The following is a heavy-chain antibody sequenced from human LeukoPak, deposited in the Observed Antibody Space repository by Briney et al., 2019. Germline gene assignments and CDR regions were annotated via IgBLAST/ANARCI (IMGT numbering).Heavy chain of an antibody. CDR3: AKALGPAMVRGVIDY. Sequence: LTGGSLRLSCATSGFTFSTYGMHWVRQAPGTGLEWVAFIRSDGSIKYYADSVKGRFTISRDNSKNTLYLQMNTLRAEDTAVYYCAKALGPAMVRGVIDYWGQGILITVSS. V-gene: IGHV3-30*02. CDR2: IRSDGSIK. J-gene: IGHJ4*02. D-gene: IGHD3-10*01. CDR1: GFTFSTYG.